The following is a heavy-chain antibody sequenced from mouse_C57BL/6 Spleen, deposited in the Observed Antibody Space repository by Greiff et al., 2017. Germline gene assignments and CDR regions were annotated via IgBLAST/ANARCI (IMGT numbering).Heavy chain of an antibody. D-gene: IGHD1-1*01. CDR2: IYPGDGDT. CDR1: GYAFSSSW. CDR3: ARNGRATGGYFDV. J-gene: IGHJ1*03. Sequence: VQLQQSGPELVKPGASVKISCKASGYAFSSSWMNWVKQRPGKGLEWIGRIYPGDGDTNYNGKFKGKATLTADKSSSTAYMQLSSLTSEDSAVYFCARNGRATGGYFDVWGTGTTVTVSS. V-gene: IGHV1-82*01.